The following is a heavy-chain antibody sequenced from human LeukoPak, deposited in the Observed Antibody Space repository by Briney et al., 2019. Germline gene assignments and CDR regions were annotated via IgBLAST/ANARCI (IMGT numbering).Heavy chain of an antibody. CDR3: AREDHGSGSYYTFDY. V-gene: IGHV1-69*06. CDR1: GGTFSSYA. Sequence: GSSVKVSCKASGGTFSSYAISWVRQAPGQGLEWMGGIIPIFGTANYAQKFQGRVTITADKSTRTAYMELSSLRSEDTAVYYCAREDHGSGSYYTFDYWGQGTLVTVSS. CDR2: IIPIFGTA. J-gene: IGHJ4*02. D-gene: IGHD3-10*01.